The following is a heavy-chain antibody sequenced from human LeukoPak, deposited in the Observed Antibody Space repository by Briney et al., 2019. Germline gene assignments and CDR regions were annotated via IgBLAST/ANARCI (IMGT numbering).Heavy chain of an antibody. CDR3: ARGSQGDYAY. D-gene: IGHD4-17*01. V-gene: IGHV3-21*01. Sequence: GGSLRLSCAGSGFTFSTYTMNWVRQAPGKGLEWVSSISRDSKYILYADSVKGRFTISRDNAKGSLYLQMNSLRAEDTAVYFCARGSQGDYAYWGQGILVTVSS. CDR1: GFTFSTYT. CDR2: ISRDSKYI. J-gene: IGHJ4*02.